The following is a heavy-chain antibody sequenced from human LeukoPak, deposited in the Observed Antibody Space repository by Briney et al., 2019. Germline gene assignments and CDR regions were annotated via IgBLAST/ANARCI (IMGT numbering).Heavy chain of an antibody. J-gene: IGHJ4*02. CDR1: GFTFSSYA. D-gene: IGHD6-25*01. CDR3: AKGSITILASASDY. CDR2: ISGSGGST. V-gene: IGHV3-23*01. Sequence: GGSLRLSCAASGFTFSSYAMSWVRQAPGKGLEWVSAISGSGGSTYYADSVKGRFTISRDNSKNTLYLQMNSLRAEDTAVYHCAKGSITILASASDYWGQGTLVTVSS.